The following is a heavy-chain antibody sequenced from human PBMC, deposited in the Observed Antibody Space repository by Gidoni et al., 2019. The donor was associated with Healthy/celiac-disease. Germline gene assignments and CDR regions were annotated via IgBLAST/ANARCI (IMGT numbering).Heavy chain of an antibody. D-gene: IGHD3-10*01. J-gene: IGHJ4*02. Sequence: EVQLLESGGGLVQHGGYLRPSCAASGFTFSSYAMSWVRQAPGKGLEWVSAISGRCGSTYYADSVKGRFTISRDNSKNTLYLQMNSLRAEDTAVYYCAKELLWFGESDYWGQGTLVTVSS. CDR1: GFTFSSYA. CDR2: ISGRCGST. V-gene: IGHV3-23*01. CDR3: AKELLWFGESDY.